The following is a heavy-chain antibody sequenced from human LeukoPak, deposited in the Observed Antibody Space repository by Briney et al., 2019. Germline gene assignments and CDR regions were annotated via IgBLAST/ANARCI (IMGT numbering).Heavy chain of an antibody. Sequence: PGGSLRLSCVASGFTFGKYWMSWVRQAPGKGLEWVANIKLDGSEKNYVDSVKGRFTISRDNSKNTLYLQMNSLRAEDTAVYYCAKARSGWYDFDYWGQGTLVTVSS. D-gene: IGHD6-19*01. CDR2: IKLDGSEK. CDR1: GFTFGKYW. J-gene: IGHJ4*02. V-gene: IGHV3-7*03. CDR3: AKARSGWYDFDY.